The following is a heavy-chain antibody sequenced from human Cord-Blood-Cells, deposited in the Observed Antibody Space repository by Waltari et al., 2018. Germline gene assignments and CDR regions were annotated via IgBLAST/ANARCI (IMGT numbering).Heavy chain of an antibody. CDR1: GGTFSSYA. D-gene: IGHD6-6*01. CDR3: ARRYSSSPAYYFDY. Sequence: QVQLVQSGAEVKKPGSSVTVSCKASGGTFSSYAISCVRQAPGQGLDWMGGIIPIFGTANYAQKFQGRVTITADESTSTAYMELSSLRSEDTAVYYCARRYSSSPAYYFDYWGQGTLVTVSS. V-gene: IGHV1-69*12. CDR2: IIPIFGTA. J-gene: IGHJ4*02.